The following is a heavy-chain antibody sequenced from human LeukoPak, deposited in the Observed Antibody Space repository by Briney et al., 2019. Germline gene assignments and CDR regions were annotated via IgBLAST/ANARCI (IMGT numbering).Heavy chain of an antibody. CDR3: AKDGDILTGSGIDY. D-gene: IGHD3-9*01. CDR2: ISGSGGST. Sequence: GGSLRLSCAASGFTFSSYAMSWVRQAPGKGLEWVSAISGSGGSTYYADSVKGRFTISRDNSKNTLYLQMNSLRAEDTAVYYCAKDGDILTGSGIDYWGQGTLATVSS. CDR1: GFTFSSYA. V-gene: IGHV3-23*01. J-gene: IGHJ4*02.